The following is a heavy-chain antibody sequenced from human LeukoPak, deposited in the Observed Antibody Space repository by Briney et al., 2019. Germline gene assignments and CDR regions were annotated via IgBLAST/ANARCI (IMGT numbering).Heavy chain of an antibody. V-gene: IGHV1-8*03. J-gene: IGHJ4*02. CDR2: MNPNSGNT. CDR1: GYTFTNYD. CDR3: AKGDTTWELPHDY. D-gene: IGHD1-26*01. Sequence: ASVKVSCKASGYTFTNYDINWVRQATGQGLEWMGWMNPNSGNTGYAQKFQGRVTITRNTSISTAYMELSSLRSEDTAVYYCAKGDTTWELPHDYWGQGTLVTVSS.